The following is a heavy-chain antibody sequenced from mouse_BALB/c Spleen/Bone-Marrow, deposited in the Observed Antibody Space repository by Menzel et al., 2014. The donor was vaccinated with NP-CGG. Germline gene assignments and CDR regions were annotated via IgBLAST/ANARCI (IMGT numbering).Heavy chain of an antibody. Sequence: VQLQQPGAELVKPGASVKLSCTASGFNIKDSYMHWVKQRPEQGLEWIGRIAPANGNTEYDPKFQDKATITADTSSNTAYLQFSSLTSEDTAVYCCVRSPGEVNYWGQGTLVTVSA. CDR3: VRSPGEVNY. D-gene: IGHD1-3*01. J-gene: IGHJ3*01. V-gene: IGHV14-3*02. CDR2: IAPANGNT. CDR1: GFNIKDSY.